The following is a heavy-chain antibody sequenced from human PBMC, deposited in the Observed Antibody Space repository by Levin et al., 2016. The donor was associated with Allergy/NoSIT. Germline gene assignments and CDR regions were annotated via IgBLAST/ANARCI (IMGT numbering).Heavy chain of an antibody. D-gene: IGHD2-2*01. Sequence: WIRQPPGKGLEWIGEINHSGSTNYNPSLKSRVTISVDTSKNQFSLKLSPVTAADTAVYYCARGLYCSSTSCWFDYWGQGTLVTVSS. CDR2: INHSGST. J-gene: IGHJ4*02. V-gene: IGHV4-34*01. CDR3: ARGLYCSSTSCWFDY.